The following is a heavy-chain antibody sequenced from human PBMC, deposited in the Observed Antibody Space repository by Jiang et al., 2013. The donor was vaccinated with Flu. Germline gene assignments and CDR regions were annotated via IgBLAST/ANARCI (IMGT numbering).Heavy chain of an antibody. CDR1: SGSISPYS. V-gene: IGHV4-4*07. CDR2: IITSGTT. Sequence: GLVKPSETLSLTCAVSSGSISPYSWSWIRQPAGKGLEWIGHIITSGTTHYNASLKSRVSMSLDTSKNQFSLKLTSVTAADTAVYYCAIYSSGWRWGQGTLVTVSS. CDR3: AIYSSGWR. J-gene: IGHJ4*02. D-gene: IGHD3-22*01.